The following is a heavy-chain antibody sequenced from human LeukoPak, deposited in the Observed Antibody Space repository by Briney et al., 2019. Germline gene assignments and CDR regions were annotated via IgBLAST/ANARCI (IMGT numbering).Heavy chain of an antibody. CDR2: ISYDGSNK. V-gene: IGHV3-30-3*01. CDR3: ARADSSSLDY. D-gene: IGHD6-13*01. Sequence: PGGSLRLSCAASGFTFSSYAMHWVRQAPGKGLEWVAVISYDGSNKYYADSVKGRFTISRDNSKNTLYLQMNSLRAEDTAVYYCARADSSSLDYWGQGPLVTVSS. J-gene: IGHJ4*02. CDR1: GFTFSSYA.